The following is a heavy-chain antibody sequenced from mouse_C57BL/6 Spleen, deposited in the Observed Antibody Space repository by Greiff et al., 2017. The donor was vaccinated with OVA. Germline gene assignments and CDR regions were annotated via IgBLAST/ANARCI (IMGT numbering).Heavy chain of an antibody. CDR3: ETNGYDTNRYYDD. Sequence: VQLQQSGAELANPGASVKLSCKASGYTFTSYWMHWVKQRPGQGLEWIGYINPSSGYTKYNQKFKDKATLTADKSSSTAYMQLSSLTYEDSAVYYCETNGYDTNRYYDDWGAGTTVTVSS. CDR2: INPSSGYT. V-gene: IGHV1-7*01. CDR1: GYTFTSYW. J-gene: IGHJ1*01. D-gene: IGHD2-2*01.